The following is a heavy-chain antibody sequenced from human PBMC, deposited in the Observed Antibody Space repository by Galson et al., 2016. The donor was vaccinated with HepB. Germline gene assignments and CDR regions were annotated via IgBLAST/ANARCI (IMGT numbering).Heavy chain of an antibody. D-gene: IGHD3-3*01. CDR1: GFSFRTYS. Sequence: SLRLSCAASGFSFRTYSMSWVRQAPGKGLEWVSSISGTSSYIYYADSVQGRITLSRDNAKNSLYLQMNRLRAEDTAVYYRARGLVNTIFGVVISYYYIDVWGEGTTVTVSS. CDR2: ISGTSSYI. V-gene: IGHV3-21*01. CDR3: ARGLVNTIFGVVISYYYIDV. J-gene: IGHJ6*03.